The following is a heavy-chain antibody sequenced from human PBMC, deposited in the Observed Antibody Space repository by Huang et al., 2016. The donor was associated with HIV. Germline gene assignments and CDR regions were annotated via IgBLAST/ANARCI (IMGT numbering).Heavy chain of an antibody. Sequence: QLQLQESGPGLVKPSETLSLTSTVSGGSISSSSYYWGWIRQPPGKGLEWIGTIYYSGSPYSNPSLKGRVTISVDTSKNQFSLKLSSVTAADTAVYYCARHERWAMVRGVPQWGFDYWGQGTLVTVSS. CDR1: GGSISSSSYY. D-gene: IGHD3-10*01. CDR2: IYYSGSP. J-gene: IGHJ4*02. V-gene: IGHV4-39*01. CDR3: ARHERWAMVRGVPQWGFDY.